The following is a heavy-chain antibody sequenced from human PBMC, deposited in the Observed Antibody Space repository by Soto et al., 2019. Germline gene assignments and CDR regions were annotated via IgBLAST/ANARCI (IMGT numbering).Heavy chain of an antibody. Sequence: GGSLRLSCAASGFTFSSYGVHWVRQAPGKGLEWVAVISYDVSNKYCADFVKGRFTISRDNSKNTLYLQMNSLRAEDTAVYYCEMRARMPKFDYSGPGTLVTVSS. D-gene: IGHD2-2*01. CDR1: GFTFSSYG. V-gene: IGHV3-30*03. CDR2: ISYDVSNK. CDR3: EMRARMPKFDY. J-gene: IGHJ4*02.